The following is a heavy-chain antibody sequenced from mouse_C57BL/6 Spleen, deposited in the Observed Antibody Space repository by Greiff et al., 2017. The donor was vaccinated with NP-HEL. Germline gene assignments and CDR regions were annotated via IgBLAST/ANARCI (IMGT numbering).Heavy chain of an antibody. D-gene: IGHD1-1*01. Sequence: QVQLQQPGAELVKPGASVKMSCKASGYTFTSYWITWVKQRPGQGLEWIGDIYPGSGSTNYNEKFKSKATLTVDTSSRTAYMQLSSLTSEDSAVYYCARWGYYVSSDYYAMDYWGQGTSVTVSS. CDR2: IYPGSGST. CDR3: ARWGYYVSSDYYAMDY. V-gene: IGHV1-55*01. CDR1: GYTFTSYW. J-gene: IGHJ4*01.